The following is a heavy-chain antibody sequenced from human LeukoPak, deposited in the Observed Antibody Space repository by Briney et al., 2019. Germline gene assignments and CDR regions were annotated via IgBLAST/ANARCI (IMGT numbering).Heavy chain of an antibody. CDR3: ATGELEPYYFDY. CDR1: GYTFTSYD. CDR2: FDPEDGET. V-gene: IGHV1-24*01. D-gene: IGHD1-1*01. J-gene: IGHJ4*02. Sequence: GASVKVSCKASGYTFTSYDINWVRQATGKGLEWMGGFDPEDGETIYAQKFQGRVTMTEDTSTDTAYMELSSLRSGDTAVYYCATGELEPYYFDYWGQGTLVTVSS.